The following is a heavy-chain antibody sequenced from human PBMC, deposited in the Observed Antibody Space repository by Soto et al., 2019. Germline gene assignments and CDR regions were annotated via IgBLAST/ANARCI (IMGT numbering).Heavy chain of an antibody. CDR2: IYYSGST. CDR1: GGSISSSY. J-gene: IGHJ5*02. CDR3: ARERPLDSSAFDP. Sequence: SETLSLTCTVSGGSISSSYWSWIRQPPGKGLEWIGYIYYSGSTNYNPSLKSRVTISVDRSKNQFSLKLSSVTAADTAVYYCARERPLDSSAFDPWGQGILVTVSS. V-gene: IGHV4-59*01. D-gene: IGHD3-22*01.